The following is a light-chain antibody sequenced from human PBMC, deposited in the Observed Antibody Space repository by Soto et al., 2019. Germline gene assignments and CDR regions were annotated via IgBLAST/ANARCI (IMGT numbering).Light chain of an antibody. V-gene: IGKV3-20*01. CDR2: GAS. CDR3: QQYGSSPLT. J-gene: IGKJ4*01. Sequence: EIVSTPSPGALSLSPRERAALSCMASQSVTSSYLAWYQQKPGQAPRLIIYGASSRATVIPDRFSGSGSGTDFTLTISRLEPEDFAVYYCQQYGSSPLTFGGGTKVDIK. CDR1: QSVTSSY.